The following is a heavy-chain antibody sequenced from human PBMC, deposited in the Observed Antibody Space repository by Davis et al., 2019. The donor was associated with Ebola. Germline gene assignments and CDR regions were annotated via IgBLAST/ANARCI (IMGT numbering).Heavy chain of an antibody. Sequence: MPSETLSLTCAVYGGSFSGYYWSWIRQSPGKGLEWIGNIYYSGGTNYNPSLKGRVSISLDAPKDQFSLKLTSVIAADTAVYYCARVHCSSTSCYRRYYYYGMDVWGQGTTVTVSS. CDR3: ARVHCSSTSCYRRYYYYGMDV. CDR1: GGSFSGYY. D-gene: IGHD2-2*02. V-gene: IGHV4-59*01. CDR2: IYYSGGT. J-gene: IGHJ6*02.